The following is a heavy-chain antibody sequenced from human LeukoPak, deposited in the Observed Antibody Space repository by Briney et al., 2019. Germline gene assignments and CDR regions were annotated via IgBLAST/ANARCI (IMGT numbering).Heavy chain of an antibody. CDR1: GFTFSSYS. V-gene: IGHV3-21*01. J-gene: IGHJ5*02. Sequence: GRSLRLSCAASGFTFSSYSMNWVRQAPGKGLEWVSSISSSSSYIYYADSVKGRFTISRDNAKNSLYLQMNSLRAEDTAVYYCARDRLAGINWFDPWGQGTLVTVSS. D-gene: IGHD6-19*01. CDR2: ISSSSSYI. CDR3: ARDRLAGINWFDP.